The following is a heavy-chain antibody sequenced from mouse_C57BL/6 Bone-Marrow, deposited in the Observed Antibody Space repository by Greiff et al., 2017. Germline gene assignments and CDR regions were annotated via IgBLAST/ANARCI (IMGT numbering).Heavy chain of an antibody. D-gene: IGHD4-1*01. CDR1: GFTFSDYG. V-gene: IGHV5-15*01. CDR3: AREGTGAAWFAY. Sequence: EVKVIEPGGGLVQPGGSLKLSCAASGFTFSDYGMAWVAFISNLAYSIYYADTVTGRFTISRENAKNTLYLEMSSLRSEDTAMYYCAREGTGAAWFAYWGRGTLVTVSA. CDR2: ISNLAYSI. J-gene: IGHJ3*01.